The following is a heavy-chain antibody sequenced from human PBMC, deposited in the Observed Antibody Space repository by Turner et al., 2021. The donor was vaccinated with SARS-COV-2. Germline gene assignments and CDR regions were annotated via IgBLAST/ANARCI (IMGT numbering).Heavy chain of an antibody. J-gene: IGHJ4*02. CDR3: AKQISYYGSGSLYYFDY. CDR2: ISYDGNNK. D-gene: IGHD3-10*01. Sequence: QVQLVESGGGVVQPGRSLRLSCAASGFTFSSYGMHWVRQAPGKGLEWVAVISYDGNNKHYADSVKGRFTISRDNSENTLYLQMNSLRVEDTAVYYCAKQISYYGSGSLYYFDYWGQGTLVTVSS. V-gene: IGHV3-30*18. CDR1: GFTFSSYG.